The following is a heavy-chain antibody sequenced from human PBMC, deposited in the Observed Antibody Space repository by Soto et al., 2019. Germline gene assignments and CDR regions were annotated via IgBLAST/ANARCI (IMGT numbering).Heavy chain of an antibody. CDR1: GFTFSSYG. CDR2: ISYDGSNK. D-gene: IGHD3-3*01. V-gene: IGHV3-30*18. J-gene: IGHJ4*02. Sequence: PGGSLILSCAASGFTFSSYGMHWVRQAPGKGLEWVAVISYDGSNKYYADSVKGRFTISRDNSKNTLYLQMNSLRAEDTAVYYCAKDTRFLEWLPHYWGQGTLVTVSS. CDR3: AKDTRFLEWLPHY.